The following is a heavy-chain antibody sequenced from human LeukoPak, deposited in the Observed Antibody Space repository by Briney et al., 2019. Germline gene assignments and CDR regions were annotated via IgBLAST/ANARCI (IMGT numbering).Heavy chain of an antibody. CDR1: GYNFIDYY. CDR2: INPNTGGT. CDR3: ARGVSSSWFSSWFDS. Sequence: ASVKLSCKTSGYNFIDYYINWVRQAPGQGLEWMTWINPNTGGTKVAQRFQRRVTMTRDTSISTAYMELSRLTSDYTAVYYCARGVSSSWFSSWFDSWGQGTLVSVSS. J-gene: IGHJ5*01. D-gene: IGHD3-22*01. V-gene: IGHV1-2*02.